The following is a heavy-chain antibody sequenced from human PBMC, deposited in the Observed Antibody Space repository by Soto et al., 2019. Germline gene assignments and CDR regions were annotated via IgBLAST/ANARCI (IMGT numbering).Heavy chain of an antibody. J-gene: IGHJ3*02. D-gene: IGHD3-16*01. CDR1: GFTFSSYA. CDR2: ISGSGGST. CDR3: AKGTPIVDVWGSYDAFDI. Sequence: GGSLRLSCAASGFTFSSYAMSWVRQAPGKGLEWVSAISGSGGSTYYADSVKGRFTISRDNSKNTLYLQMNSLRAEDTAVYYCAKGTPIVDVWGSYDAFDIWGQGTMVTVSS. V-gene: IGHV3-23*01.